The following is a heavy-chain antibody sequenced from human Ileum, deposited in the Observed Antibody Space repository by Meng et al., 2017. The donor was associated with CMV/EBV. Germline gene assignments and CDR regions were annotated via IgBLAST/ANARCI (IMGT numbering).Heavy chain of an antibody. CDR3: ARDLGSGYLLGKTLGY. V-gene: IGHV3-21*01. CDR2: ISSSSSYI. CDR1: GFTFSSYS. J-gene: IGHJ4*02. Sequence: GGSLRLSCAASGFTFSSYSMNWVRQAPGKGLEWASSISSSSSYIYYADSVKGRFTISRDNAKNSRYLQMNSLRAEDTAVYYCARDLGSGYLLGKTLGYWGQGTLVTVSS. D-gene: IGHD3-22*01.